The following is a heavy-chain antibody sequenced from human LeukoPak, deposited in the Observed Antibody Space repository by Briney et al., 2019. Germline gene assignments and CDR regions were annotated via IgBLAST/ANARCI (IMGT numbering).Heavy chain of an antibody. Sequence: GGSLRLPCATSGFTFSTYAMHWVRQAPGKGLEYVSGITNNGGNTYYANSVKGRFTISRDKSKNTLFLQMGSLRTEDMAMYYCARGGASGWYEPFDYWGQGTLVTVSS. CDR1: GFTFSTYA. CDR2: ITNNGGNT. J-gene: IGHJ4*02. D-gene: IGHD6-19*01. V-gene: IGHV3-64*01. CDR3: ARGGASGWYEPFDY.